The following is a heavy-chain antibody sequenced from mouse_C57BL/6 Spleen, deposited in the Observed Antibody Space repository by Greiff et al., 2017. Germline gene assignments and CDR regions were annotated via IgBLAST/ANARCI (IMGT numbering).Heavy chain of an antibody. CDR2: INPSSGYT. Sequence: QVQLKQSGAELARPGASVKMSCKASGYTFTSYTMHWVKQRPGQGLEWIGYINPSSGYTKYNQKFKDKATLTADKSSSTAYMQLSSLTSEDSAVYYCARPGYSNLYAMDYWGQGTSVTVSS. J-gene: IGHJ4*01. CDR3: ARPGYSNLYAMDY. D-gene: IGHD2-5*01. CDR1: GYTFTSYT. V-gene: IGHV1-4*01.